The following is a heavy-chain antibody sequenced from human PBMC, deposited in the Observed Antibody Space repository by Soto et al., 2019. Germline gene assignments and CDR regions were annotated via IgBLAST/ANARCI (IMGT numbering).Heavy chain of an antibody. D-gene: IGHD3-10*01. Sequence: QVQLVQSGAEVKKPGSSVKVSCKASGGTFSSLAISWVRQAPGQGLEWMGGLVPVFGTANYAQTFQDRVTITADKSTSTSYKELSSLRSEDTAVYYCARSPGVFDYWGRGTLVTVSS. V-gene: IGHV1-69*06. CDR3: ARSPGVFDY. CDR2: LVPVFGTA. CDR1: GGTFSSLA. J-gene: IGHJ4*02.